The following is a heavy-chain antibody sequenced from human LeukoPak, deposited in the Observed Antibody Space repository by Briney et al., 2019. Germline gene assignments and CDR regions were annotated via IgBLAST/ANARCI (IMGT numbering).Heavy chain of an antibody. V-gene: IGHV4-59*01. CDR2: IYYSGST. CDR1: GGSISSYY. D-gene: IGHD2-2*03. CDR3: ARLDDYYYMDV. J-gene: IGHJ6*03. Sequence: SQTLSLTCTVSGGSISSYYWSWIRQPPGKGLEWIGYIYYSGSTNYNPSLKSRVTISVDTSKNQFSLKLSSVTAADTAVYYCARLDDYYYMDVWGKGTTVTVSS.